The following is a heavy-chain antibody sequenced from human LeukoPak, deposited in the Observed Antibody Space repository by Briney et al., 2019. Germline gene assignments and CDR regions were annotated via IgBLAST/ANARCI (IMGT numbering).Heavy chain of an antibody. J-gene: IGHJ4*02. CDR3: ARWSGDYVFDY. V-gene: IGHV4-59*01. CDR1: GGSISRYY. D-gene: IGHD3-3*01. Sequence: SETLPLTCTVSGGSISRYYWSWIRQPPGKGLEWIGYIYYSGSTNYNPSLKSRVTISVDTSKNQFSLKLSSVTAADTAVYYCARWSGDYVFDYWGQGTLVTVSS. CDR2: IYYSGST.